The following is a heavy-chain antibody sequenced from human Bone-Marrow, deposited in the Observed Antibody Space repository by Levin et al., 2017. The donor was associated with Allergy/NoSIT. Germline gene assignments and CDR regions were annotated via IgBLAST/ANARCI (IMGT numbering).Heavy chain of an antibody. V-gene: IGHV3-15*01. CDR3: TTDRTFSPIDE. CDR2: IKSKVHGGTT. J-gene: IGHJ4*02. CDR1: GFAFTNAW. Sequence: GGSLRLSCAASGFAFTNAWMSWVRQAPGEGLEWVGRIKSKVHGGTTDYTAPVKGRFTISRDDSKNTLYLQMNSLKTEDTAVYYCTTDRTFSPIDEWGPGTLVTVSS.